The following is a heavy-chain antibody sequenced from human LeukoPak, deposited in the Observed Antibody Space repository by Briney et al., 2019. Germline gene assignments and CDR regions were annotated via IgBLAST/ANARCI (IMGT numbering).Heavy chain of an antibody. D-gene: IGHD2-15*01. V-gene: IGHV3-21*01. CDR2: ISSSSSSYI. CDR3: ARDSVWWSRGDFDY. J-gene: IGHJ4*02. Sequence: GGSLRLSCAASGFTFSSYSMNWVRQAPGKGLEWVSSISSSSSSYIYYADSVKGRFTISRDNAKNSLYLQMNSLRAEDTAVYYCARDSVWWSRGDFDYWGQGTLVTVSS. CDR1: GFTFSSYS.